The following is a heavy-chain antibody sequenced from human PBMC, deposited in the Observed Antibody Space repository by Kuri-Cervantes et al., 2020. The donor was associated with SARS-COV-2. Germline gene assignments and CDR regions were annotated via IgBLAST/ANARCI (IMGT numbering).Heavy chain of an antibody. D-gene: IGHD5-18*01. CDR2: IYWNDDK. J-gene: IGHJ4*02. CDR3: AHRPDSSGYSYGDRFDY. V-gene: IGHV2-5*01. Sequence: SGPTLVQPTQTLTLTCTFSGLSVSTSGVGVGWIRQPPSEALEWLALIYWNDDKRYSPSLKSRLTITKDTSKNQVVLTMTNMDPVDTATYYCAHRPDSSGYSYGDRFDYWGQGTLVTVSS. CDR1: GLSVSTSGVG.